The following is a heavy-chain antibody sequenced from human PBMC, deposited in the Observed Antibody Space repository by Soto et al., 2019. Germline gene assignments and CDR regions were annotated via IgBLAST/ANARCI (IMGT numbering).Heavy chain of an antibody. D-gene: IGHD4-4*01. V-gene: IGHV4-59*01. Sequence: SETLSLTCTVSGGPISSYYWSWIRQPPGKGLEWIGYIYYSGSTNYNPSLKSRVTISVDTSKNQFSLKLSSVTAADTAVYYCARSNSGYSNLYYFDYWGQGTRVTVSS. CDR3: ARSNSGYSNLYYFDY. CDR2: IYYSGST. CDR1: GGPISSYY. J-gene: IGHJ4*02.